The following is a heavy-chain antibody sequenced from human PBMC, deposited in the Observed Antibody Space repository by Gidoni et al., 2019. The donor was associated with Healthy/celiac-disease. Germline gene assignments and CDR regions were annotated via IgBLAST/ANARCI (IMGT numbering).Heavy chain of an antibody. CDR1: GYTFTSYA. J-gene: IGHJ4*02. D-gene: IGHD3-22*01. CDR3: ARDQGLRYYYDSSGYYFDY. V-gene: IGHV1-3*01. Sequence: QVQLVQSGAEVKKPGASVKVSCKASGYTFTSYAMHWVRQAPGQRLEWMGWINAGNGNTKYSQKFQGRVTITRDTSASTAYMELSSLRSEDTAVYYCARDQGLRYYYDSSGYYFDYWGQGTLVTVSS. CDR2: INAGNGNT.